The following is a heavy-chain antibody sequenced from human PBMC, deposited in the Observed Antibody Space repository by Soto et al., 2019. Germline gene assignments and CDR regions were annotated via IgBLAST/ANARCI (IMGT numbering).Heavy chain of an antibody. CDR2: INTYNGDT. V-gene: IGHV1-18*01. J-gene: IGHJ4*02. D-gene: IGHD3-3*01. Sequence: ASVKVSCKASGYTFISSGITWVRQAPGQGLEWVGWINTYNGDTNSAQRLQGRVAMTTDTSTSTAYMELRSLRSDDTAVYYCARVLLSIFGVVSSDYWGQGTLVTVSS. CDR1: GYTFISSG. CDR3: ARVLLSIFGVVSSDY.